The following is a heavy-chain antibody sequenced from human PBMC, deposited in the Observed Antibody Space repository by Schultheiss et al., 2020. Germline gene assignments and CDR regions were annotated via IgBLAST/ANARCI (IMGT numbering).Heavy chain of an antibody. J-gene: IGHJ4*02. D-gene: IGHD4-17*01. CDR1: GFTFSSYG. V-gene: IGHV3-30*18. Sequence: GGSLRLSCAASGFTFSSYGMHWVRQAPGKGLEWVAVISYDGSNKYYADSVKGRFTISRDNSKNTLYLQMTSLRPDDTAVYYCAKVGGYDYGDYGGAFGDYWGQGTLVTGSS. CDR3: AKVGGYDYGDYGGAFGDY. CDR2: ISYDGSNK.